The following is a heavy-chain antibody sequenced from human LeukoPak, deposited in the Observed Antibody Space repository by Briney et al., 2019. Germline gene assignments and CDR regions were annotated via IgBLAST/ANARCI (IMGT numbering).Heavy chain of an antibody. CDR2: IYASGTT. CDR1: GGSISSYS. CDR3: ARVGWSGYYTGTYFDS. Sequence: PSETLSLTCTVSGGSISSYSWSWLRQPAGKGLKWIGRIYASGTTNDNPSLKSRLFMSVATSNKEFSLKMNSVTAADTAVYYCARVGWSGYYTGTYFDSWGQGTLVTVSS. V-gene: IGHV4-4*07. J-gene: IGHJ4*02. D-gene: IGHD3-3*01.